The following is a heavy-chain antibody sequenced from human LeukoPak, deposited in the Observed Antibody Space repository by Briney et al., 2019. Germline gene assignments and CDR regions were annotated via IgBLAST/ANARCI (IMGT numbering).Heavy chain of an antibody. D-gene: IGHD3-9*01. J-gene: IGHJ5*02. CDR1: GGSFSGYY. V-gene: IGHV4-34*01. CDR3: ARGGGYDILTGYLNWFDP. Sequence: SETLSLTCAVYGGSFSGYYWSWIRQPPGKGLEWIGEINHSGSTNYNPSLKSRVTISVDRSKNQFSLKLSSVTAADTAVYYCARGGGYDILTGYLNWFDPWGQGTLVTVSS. CDR2: INHSGST.